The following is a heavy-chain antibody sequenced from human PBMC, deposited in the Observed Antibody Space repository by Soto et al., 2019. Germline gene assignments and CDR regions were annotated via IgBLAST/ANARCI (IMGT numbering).Heavy chain of an antibody. D-gene: IGHD3-3*01. CDR3: AISFRGGRITIFGGELMDV. CDR1: GGTFSSYA. J-gene: IGHJ6*02. CDR2: IIPIFGTA. V-gene: IGHV1-69*13. Sequence: SVKVSCKASGGTFSSYAISWVRQAPGQGLEWMGGIIPIFGTANYAQKFQGRVTITADESTSTAYMELSSLRSEYTAGYYCAISFRGGRITIFGGELMDVWGQGTTVTVSS.